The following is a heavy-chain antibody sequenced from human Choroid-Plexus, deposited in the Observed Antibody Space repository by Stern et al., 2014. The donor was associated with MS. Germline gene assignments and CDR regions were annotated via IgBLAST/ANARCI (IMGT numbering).Heavy chain of an antibody. V-gene: IGHV3-30*18. D-gene: IGHD2/OR15-2a*01. Sequence: MQLVESGGGVVQPGRPLRLSCVASGFTFGSCAMHWVRQAPGKGLEWVAGVSYDGSNKYYAASVKGRFTISRDNSQNTLYMQMSSLRPEDTAVYYCAKDRHYLTYFFDHWGQGSLVTVSS. J-gene: IGHJ5*02. CDR2: VSYDGSNK. CDR3: AKDRHYLTYFFDH. CDR1: GFTFGSCA.